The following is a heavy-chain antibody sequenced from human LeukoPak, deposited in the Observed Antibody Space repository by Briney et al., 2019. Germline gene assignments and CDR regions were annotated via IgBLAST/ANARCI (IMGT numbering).Heavy chain of an antibody. J-gene: IGHJ4*02. V-gene: IGHV3-23*01. CDR2: ISDSGGRT. Sequence: GGSLRLSCAASGFTFSSYSMNWVRQAPGKGLEWVAGISDSGGRTNYADSVKGRFTISRDNPKNTLYLQMNSLRAEDTAVYFCAKRGVVIRVILVGFHKEAYYFDSWGQGALVTVSA. CDR3: AKRGVVIRVILVGFHKEAYYFDS. D-gene: IGHD3-22*01. CDR1: GFTFSSYS.